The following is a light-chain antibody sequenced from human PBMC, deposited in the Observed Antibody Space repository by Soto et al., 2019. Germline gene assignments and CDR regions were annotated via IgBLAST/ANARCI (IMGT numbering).Light chain of an antibody. CDR3: SSYTSSSTLV. CDR2: VVS. V-gene: IGLV2-14*01. CDR1: SSDVGGYNY. Sequence: QSVLTQPASVSGSPGQSITISCTGTSSDVGGYNYVSWYQQHPGKAPKLMIYVVSNRPSGVSNRFSGSKSGNTASLTISGLQAEDEADYYCSSYTSSSTLVFGTGTKATVL. J-gene: IGLJ1*01.